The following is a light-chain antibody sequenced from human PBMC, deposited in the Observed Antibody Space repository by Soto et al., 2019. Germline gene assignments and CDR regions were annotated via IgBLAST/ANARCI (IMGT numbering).Light chain of an antibody. Sequence: QSALIQPASLSGSPGQSITISCAGTNTDIGTYDSVAWYQHNPGKAPKLLIYDNNKRPSGIPDRFSGSKSGTSATLGITGLQTGDEADYYCGTWDISLSLYVFGPGTKLTVL. V-gene: IGLV1-51*01. CDR1: NTDIGTYDS. CDR2: DNN. CDR3: GTWDISLSLYV. J-gene: IGLJ1*01.